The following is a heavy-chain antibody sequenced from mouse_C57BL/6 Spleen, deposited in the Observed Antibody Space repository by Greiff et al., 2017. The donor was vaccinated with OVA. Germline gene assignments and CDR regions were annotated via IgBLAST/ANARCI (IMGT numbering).Heavy chain of an antibody. V-gene: IGHV1-82*01. CDR1: GYAFSSSW. D-gene: IGHD1-1*02. J-gene: IGHJ2*01. CDR2: IYPGDGDT. CDR3: ARSYYPYYFDY. Sequence: VQLQQSGPELVKPGASVKISCKASGYAFSSSWLNWVKQRPGKGLEWIGRIYPGDGDTNYNGKFKGKATLTADKSSSTAYMQLSSLTSEDSAVYFCARSYYPYYFDYWGQGTTLTVSS.